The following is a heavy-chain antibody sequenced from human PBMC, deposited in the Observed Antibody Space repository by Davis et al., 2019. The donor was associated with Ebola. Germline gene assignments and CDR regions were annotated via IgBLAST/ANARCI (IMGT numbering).Heavy chain of an antibody. CDR1: GGSISSGDYY. J-gene: IGHJ2*01. D-gene: IGHD3-22*01. Sequence: PSETLSLTCTVSGGSISSGDYYWSWIRQPPGKGLEWIGYIYYSGSTYYNPSLKSRVTISVDTSKNQFSLKLSSVTAADTAVYYCAREGYYERPWYFDLWGRGTLVTVSS. CDR3: AREGYYERPWYFDL. CDR2: IYYSGST. V-gene: IGHV4-30-4*01.